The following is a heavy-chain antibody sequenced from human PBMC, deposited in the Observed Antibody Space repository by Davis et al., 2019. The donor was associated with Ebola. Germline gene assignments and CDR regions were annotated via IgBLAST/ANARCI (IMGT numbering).Heavy chain of an antibody. Sequence: SVKVSCKASGGTFSTYTINWVRQAPGQGLEWMGGLVPTFGTPNYAQKFQRRLTITADESTSTAYMELSSLGSEDTAVYYCARDREAGSYYYYGMDVWGQGTTVTVSS. J-gene: IGHJ6*02. V-gene: IGHV1-69*13. CDR3: ARDREAGSYYYYGMDV. CDR2: LVPTFGTP. CDR1: GGTFSTYT. D-gene: IGHD1-26*01.